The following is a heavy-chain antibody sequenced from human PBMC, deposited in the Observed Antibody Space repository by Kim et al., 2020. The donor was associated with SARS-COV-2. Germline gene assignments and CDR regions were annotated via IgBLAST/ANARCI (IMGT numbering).Heavy chain of an antibody. V-gene: IGHV1-58*01. CDR1: GFTFTSSA. Sequence: SVKVSCKASGFTFTSSAVQWVRQARGQRLEWIGWIVVGSGNTNYAQKFQERVTITRDMSTSTAYMELSSLRSEDTAVYYCAARDYGWLGFDPWGQGTLVTVSS. CDR3: AARDYGWLGFDP. CDR2: IVVGSGNT. D-gene: IGHD4-17*01. J-gene: IGHJ5*02.